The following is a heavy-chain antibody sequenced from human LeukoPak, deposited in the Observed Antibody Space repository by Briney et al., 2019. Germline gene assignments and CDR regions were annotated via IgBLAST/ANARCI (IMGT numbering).Heavy chain of an antibody. Sequence: ASVKVSCKASGYTFTSYYMHWVRQAPGQGLEWMGIINPSGGSASYAQEFQGRVTMTRDTSTSTVYMELSSLKSEDTAVYYCASGQLRMAAAGTQGLPTHWGQGTLVTVSS. CDR2: INPSGGSA. CDR1: GYTFTSYY. CDR3: ASGQLRMAAAGTQGLPTH. D-gene: IGHD6-13*01. V-gene: IGHV1-46*01. J-gene: IGHJ4*02.